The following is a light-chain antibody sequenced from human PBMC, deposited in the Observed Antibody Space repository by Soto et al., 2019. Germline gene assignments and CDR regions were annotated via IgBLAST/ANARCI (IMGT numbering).Light chain of an antibody. CDR3: QQTNSFPIT. J-gene: IGKJ5*01. CDR1: KDIRSW. V-gene: IGKV1D-12*01. CDR2: AAS. Sequence: DIHMTQSPSSVAASVVCGFTITFLASKDIRSWLAWHQQKPGKAPKLLIYAASSLQSGVPSRFSGSGSGTHFTLTISSLQPEDFATYYCQQTNSFPITFGQGTRLEI.